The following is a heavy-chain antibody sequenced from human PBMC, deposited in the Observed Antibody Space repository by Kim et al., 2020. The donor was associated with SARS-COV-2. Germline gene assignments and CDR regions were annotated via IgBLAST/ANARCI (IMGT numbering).Heavy chain of an antibody. CDR3: ARDPLKNPVPLDYYYYYGMDV. CDR2: IYYSGST. Sequence: SETLSLTCTVSGGSISSGGYYWSWIRQHPGKGLEWIGYIYYSGSTYYNPSLKSRVTISVDTSKNQFSLKLSSVTAADTAVYYCARDPLKNPVPLDYYYYYGMDVWRQGTTVTVSS. CDR1: GGSISSGGYY. V-gene: IGHV4-31*03. J-gene: IGHJ6*02.